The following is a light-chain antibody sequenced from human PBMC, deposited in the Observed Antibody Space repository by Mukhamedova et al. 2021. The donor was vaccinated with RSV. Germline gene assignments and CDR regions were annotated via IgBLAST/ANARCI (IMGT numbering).Light chain of an antibody. CDR3: QEYYSVPFT. V-gene: IGKV4-1*01. CDR2: WVS. CDR1: SVLYSGNNKNY. Sequence: SVLYSGNNKNYLAWYLQKPGQPPKLLISWVSTRESGVPDRLSGSGSGTDFTLTISSLQAEDVAVYYCQEYYSVPFTFGPGTKVDI. J-gene: IGKJ3*01.